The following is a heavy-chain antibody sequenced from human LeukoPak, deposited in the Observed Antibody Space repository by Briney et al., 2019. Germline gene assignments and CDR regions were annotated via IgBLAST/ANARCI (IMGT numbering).Heavy chain of an antibody. V-gene: IGHV3-21*01. CDR2: ISSSSSYI. J-gene: IGHJ4*02. Sequence: PGGSLRLSCAASGFTFSSYSMNWVRQAPGKGLEWVSSISSSSSYIYYADSVKGRFTISRDNSKNTLYLQMNSLRAEDTAVYYCARDPDPPLTADPTGRGDYWGQGTLVTVSS. CDR3: ARDPDPPLTADPTGRGDY. CDR1: GFTFSSYS. D-gene: IGHD1-14*01.